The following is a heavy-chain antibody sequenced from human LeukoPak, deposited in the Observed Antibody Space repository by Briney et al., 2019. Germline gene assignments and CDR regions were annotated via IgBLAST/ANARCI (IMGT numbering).Heavy chain of an antibody. CDR2: ISWNSGSI. CDR3: AKDIFTMVRGVVDY. J-gene: IGHJ4*02. V-gene: IGHV3-9*01. Sequence: GGSLRLSCAASGFTFSRYWMHWVRQAPGKGLEWVSGISWNSGSIGYADSVKGRFTISRDNAKNSLYLQMNSLRAEDTALYYCAKDIFTMVRGVVDYWGQGTLVTVSS. CDR1: GFTFSRYW. D-gene: IGHD3-10*01.